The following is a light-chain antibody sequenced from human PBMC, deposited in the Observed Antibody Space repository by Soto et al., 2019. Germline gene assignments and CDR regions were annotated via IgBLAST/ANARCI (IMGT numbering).Light chain of an antibody. Sequence: LSCRTSLSVSVYLDWYQQKPGQAPRLLISDASNRATGIPARFSGSGSGTDFTLTISSLEPEDFAVYYCHQRQYWPPITFGQGTRLEI. CDR2: DAS. CDR1: LSVSVY. J-gene: IGKJ5*01. V-gene: IGKV3-11*01. CDR3: HQRQYWPPIT.